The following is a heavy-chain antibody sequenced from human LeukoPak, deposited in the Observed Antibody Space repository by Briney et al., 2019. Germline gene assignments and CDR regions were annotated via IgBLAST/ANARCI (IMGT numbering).Heavy chain of an antibody. CDR3: ANSLYMIVVVIPPFDY. J-gene: IGHJ4*02. D-gene: IGHD3-22*01. CDR2: ISGSGGST. Sequence: GGSLRLSCAASGFTFSSYAMSWVRQAPGKGLEWVSTISGSGGSTYHADSVKGRFTISRDNSKNTLYLQMNSLRAEDTAVYYCANSLYMIVVVIPPFDYWGQGTLVTVSS. V-gene: IGHV3-23*01. CDR1: GFTFSSYA.